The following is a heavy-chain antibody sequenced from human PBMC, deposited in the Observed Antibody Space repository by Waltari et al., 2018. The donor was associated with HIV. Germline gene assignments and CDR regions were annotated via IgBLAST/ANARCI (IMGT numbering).Heavy chain of an antibody. CDR2: IKQDGRGK. CDR3: AGRSPARRLNWFDP. J-gene: IGHJ5*02. D-gene: IGHD2-8*01. CDR1: GFTFSSYW. Sequence: EVQLVESGGGLVQPGGSLRLSCAASGFTFSSYWMSWVRQAPGKGLEGVANIKQDGRGKYYVDSMKGRFTISRDNAKNSLYLQINSLRAEDTAVYYCAGRSPARRLNWFDPWGQGTLVIVSS. V-gene: IGHV3-7*01.